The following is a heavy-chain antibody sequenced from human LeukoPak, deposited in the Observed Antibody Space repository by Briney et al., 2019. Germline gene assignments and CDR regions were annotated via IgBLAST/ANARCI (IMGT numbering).Heavy chain of an antibody. V-gene: IGHV4-39*07. Sequence: SETLSLTCTLSRGSISSSGYYWGWIRQPPGRGLEWIGEINHSGSTNYNPSLKSRVTISVDTSKNQFSLKLSSVTAADTAVYYCARDHSVAGTAFDIWGQGTMVTVSS. CDR3: ARDHSVAGTAFDI. CDR1: RGSISSSGYY. D-gene: IGHD6-19*01. CDR2: INHSGST. J-gene: IGHJ3*02.